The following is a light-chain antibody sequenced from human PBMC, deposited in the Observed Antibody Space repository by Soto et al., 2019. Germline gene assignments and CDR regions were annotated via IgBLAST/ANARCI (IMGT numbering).Light chain of an antibody. CDR1: TGGVTSGHW. Sequence: QAVVTQEPSLTVSPGGTVTLNCGSSTGGVTSGHWPYWIQQKPGQAPRTLIYDTYSKHSWTPGRFSGSIVGGKAALTLSGAQPEDEADYYCFLYQSGDRLFGGGTKLTVL. CDR3: FLYQSGDRL. J-gene: IGLJ3*02. CDR2: DTY. V-gene: IGLV7-46*01.